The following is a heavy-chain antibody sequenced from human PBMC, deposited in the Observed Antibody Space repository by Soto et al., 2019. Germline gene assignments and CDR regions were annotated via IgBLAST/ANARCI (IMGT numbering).Heavy chain of an antibody. J-gene: IGHJ6*03. CDR2: IYYSGST. CDR3: ARIAAAGYYYYYYYMDV. V-gene: IGHV4-59*08. CDR1: GGSISSYY. Sequence: SETLSLTXTVSGGSISSYYWSWIRQPPGKGLEWIGYIYYSGSTNYNPSLKSRVTISVDTSKNQFSLKLSSVTAADTAVYYCARIAAAGYYYYYYYMDVWGKGTTVTVSS. D-gene: IGHD6-13*01.